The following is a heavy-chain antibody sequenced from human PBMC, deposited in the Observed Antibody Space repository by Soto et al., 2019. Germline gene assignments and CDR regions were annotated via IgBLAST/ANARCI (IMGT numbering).Heavy chain of an antibody. Sequence: QVQLQESGPGLVKASQTLSITCTVSGGSITSGDYYWSWIRQPPGKGPEWIGYIYSNEYTSYEPDLKSRVTFALDTYKNRFSLNLNSVTAADTAVYYCAGRALGYNWFDPWGQGTLVTVSS. CDR2: IYSNEYT. V-gene: IGHV4-30-4*01. CDR3: AGRALGYNWFDP. CDR1: GGSITSGDYY. J-gene: IGHJ5*02.